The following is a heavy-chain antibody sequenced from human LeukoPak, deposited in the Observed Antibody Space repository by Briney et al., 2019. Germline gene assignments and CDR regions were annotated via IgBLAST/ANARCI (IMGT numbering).Heavy chain of an antibody. CDR2: ISSNGGRT. D-gene: IGHD3-9*01. Sequence: GGSLRLSCSASGFTFSSSAMHWVRQAPGKGLEYVSAISSNGGRTYYADSVKGRFTISRDNSKNTLYLQMSSLGAEDTAVYYCVKLPTDYDVLTGLFDYWGQGTLVTVSS. J-gene: IGHJ4*02. CDR3: VKLPTDYDVLTGLFDY. CDR1: GFTFSSSA. V-gene: IGHV3-64D*06.